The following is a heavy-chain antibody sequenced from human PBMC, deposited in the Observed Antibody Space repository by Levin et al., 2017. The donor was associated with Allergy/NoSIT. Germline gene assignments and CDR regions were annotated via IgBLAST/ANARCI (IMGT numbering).Heavy chain of an antibody. CDR3: ARAAWSLAVAGYFDY. CDR1: GGSISSSNW. CDR2: IYHSGST. V-gene: IGHV4-4*02. D-gene: IGHD6-19*01. J-gene: IGHJ4*02. Sequence: NSSETLSLTCAVSGGSISSSNWWSWVRQPPGKGLEWIGEIYHSGSTNYNPSLKSRVTISVDKSKNQFSLKLSSVTAADTAVYYCARAAWSLAVAGYFDYWGQGTLVTVSS.